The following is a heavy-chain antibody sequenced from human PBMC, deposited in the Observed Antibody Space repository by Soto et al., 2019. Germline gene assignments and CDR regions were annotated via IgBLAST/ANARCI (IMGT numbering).Heavy chain of an antibody. V-gene: IGHV1-69*01. CDR3: AEELGFWKVSVV. D-gene: IGHD7-27*01. J-gene: IGHJ6*02. CDR2: IIPLFGTT. CDR1: GDTFKNCV. Sequence: QVQVVQSGVEVRRPGSSVKVSCKASGDTFKNCVISWVRQAPGQGLEWIGGIIPLFGTTDVAQRFQGRLTTTTDESTTTAYMELSRLRSEDTATYYGAEELGFWKVSVVWGQGTTVIVSS.